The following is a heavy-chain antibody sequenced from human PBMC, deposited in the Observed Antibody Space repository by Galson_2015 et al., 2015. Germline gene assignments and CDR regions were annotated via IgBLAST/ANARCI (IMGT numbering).Heavy chain of an antibody. D-gene: IGHD2-8*01. J-gene: IGHJ4*02. CDR1: GYTFISYD. CDR3: AREGAGPHGGVDY. CDR2: ISPYNGDT. Sequence: SVKVSCKASGYTFISYDITWVRQAPGQGLEWMAWISPYNGDTRHAQKFQGRVTVTTDTSTSTVYMELESLRSDDTALYYCAREGAGPHGGVDYWGQGTLVTVSS. V-gene: IGHV1-18*04.